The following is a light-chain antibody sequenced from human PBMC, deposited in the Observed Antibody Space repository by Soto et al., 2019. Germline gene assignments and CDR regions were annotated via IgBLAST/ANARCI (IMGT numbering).Light chain of an antibody. Sequence: QAVVTQPPAVSGTPGQRVTISCSGSSSNIGSNTVNWYQQLPGTAPKLLIYNNYQRPSGVPDRFSGSKSGTSASLAISGLQSEDEGEYYRAAWDDSLDGPHVVFGGGTKLTVL. CDR1: SSNIGSNT. V-gene: IGLV1-44*01. J-gene: IGLJ2*01. CDR2: NNY. CDR3: AAWDDSLDGPHVV.